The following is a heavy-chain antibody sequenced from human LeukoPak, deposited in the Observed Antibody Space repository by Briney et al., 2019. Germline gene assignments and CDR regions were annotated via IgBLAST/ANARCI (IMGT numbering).Heavy chain of an antibody. Sequence: SQTLSLTCTVSGGSISSGAYYWSWIRQHPGKGWEWIGYIYYSGSTYYNPSLKSRVTISVDTSKNQFSLKLRSVTAEDTAVYYCARAPGDYNVYFDYWGQGTLVTVSS. J-gene: IGHJ4*02. CDR1: GGSISSGAYY. CDR3: ARAPGDYNVYFDY. D-gene: IGHD3-10*01. CDR2: IYYSGST. V-gene: IGHV4-31*03.